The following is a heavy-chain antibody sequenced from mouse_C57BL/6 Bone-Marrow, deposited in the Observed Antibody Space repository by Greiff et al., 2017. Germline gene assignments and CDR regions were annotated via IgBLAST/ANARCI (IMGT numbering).Heavy chain of an antibody. J-gene: IGHJ4*01. D-gene: IGHD1-1*01. Sequence: VQLQQPGAELVKPGASVKLSCKASGYTFTSYWMHWVKQRPGQGLEWIGMIHPNSGSTNYNEKFKSKATLTVDKSSSTAYMQLSSLTSEDSAVYYCARWNYYGSRDAMDYWGQGTSVTVSS. V-gene: IGHV1-64*01. CDR1: GYTFTSYW. CDR2: IHPNSGST. CDR3: ARWNYYGSRDAMDY.